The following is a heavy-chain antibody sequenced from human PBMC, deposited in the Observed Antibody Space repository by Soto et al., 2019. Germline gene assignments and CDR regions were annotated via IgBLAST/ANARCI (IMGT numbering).Heavy chain of an antibody. J-gene: IGHJ6*02. D-gene: IGHD3-3*01. Sequence: SETLSLTCTVSGGSISSGDYYWSWIRQPPGKGLERIGYIYYSGSTYYNPSLKSRVTISVDTSKNQFSLKLSSVTAADTVVYYCARGRRITIFGVVMGNNGMDVWGQGTTVTVSS. V-gene: IGHV4-30-4*01. CDR3: ARGRRITIFGVVMGNNGMDV. CDR1: GGSISSGDYY. CDR2: IYYSGST.